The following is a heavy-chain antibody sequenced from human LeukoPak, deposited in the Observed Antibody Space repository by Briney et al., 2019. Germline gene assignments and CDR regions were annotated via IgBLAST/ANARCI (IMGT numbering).Heavy chain of an antibody. CDR2: ISAYNGNT. CDR3: ARDTPNYDYVWGSYRFEKAAFDI. V-gene: IGHV1-18*01. J-gene: IGHJ3*02. D-gene: IGHD3-16*02. Sequence: GASVKVSCKASGYTFTSYGISWVRQAPGQGLEWMGWISAYNGNTNYAQKLQGRVTMTTDTSTSTAYMELRSLRSDDTAVYYCARDTPNYDYVWGSYRFEKAAFDIWGQGTMVTVSS. CDR1: GYTFTSYG.